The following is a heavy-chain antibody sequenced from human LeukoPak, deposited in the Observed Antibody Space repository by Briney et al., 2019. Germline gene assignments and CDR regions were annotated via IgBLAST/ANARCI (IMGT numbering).Heavy chain of an antibody. J-gene: IGHJ5*02. CDR1: GGTFSSYA. D-gene: IGHD1-7*01. V-gene: IGHV1-69*04. CDR2: IIPIFGIA. Sequence: GASVKVSCKASGGTFSSYAISWVRQAPGQGLEWMGRIIPIFGIANYAQKFQGRVTITADKSTSTDYMELSSLRSEDTAVYYCARSGNYDWFDPWGQGTLVTVSS. CDR3: ARSGNYDWFDP.